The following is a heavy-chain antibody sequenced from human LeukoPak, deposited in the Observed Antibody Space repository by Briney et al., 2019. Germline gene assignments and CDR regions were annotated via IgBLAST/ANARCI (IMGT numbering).Heavy chain of an antibody. CDR1: GFTFTTYA. CDR3: AKDGTNGSRSYMAV. CDR2: ISSSGGTT. V-gene: IGHV3-23*01. J-gene: IGHJ6*03. D-gene: IGHD3-10*01. Sequence: PGGSLRLPCTASGFTFTTYAVNWVRQAPGKGVEWVSAISSSGGTTYYADSVKGRFSLSRDNSKNTLYLQMNTLRAEDTPLYYSAKDGTNGSRSYMAVWGKRTTVTVSS.